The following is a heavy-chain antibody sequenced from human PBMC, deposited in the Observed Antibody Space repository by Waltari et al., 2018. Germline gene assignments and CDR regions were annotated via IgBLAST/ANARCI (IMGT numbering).Heavy chain of an antibody. CDR3: ARLNWNDDPHFDL. CDR2: IYPGDSDT. V-gene: IGHV5-51*01. CDR1: GYSFTSYW. D-gene: IGHD1-1*01. Sequence: VQLVQSGAEVKKPGSSVKVSCKASGYSFTSYWIGWVRQMPGKGLEWMGIIYPGDSDTRYSPSFQGQVTISADKSISTAYLQWSSLKASDTAMYYCARLNWNDDPHFDLWGRGTLVTVSS. J-gene: IGHJ2*01.